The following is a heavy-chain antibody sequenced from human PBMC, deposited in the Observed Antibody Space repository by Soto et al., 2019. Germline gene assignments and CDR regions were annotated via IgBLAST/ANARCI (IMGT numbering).Heavy chain of an antibody. D-gene: IGHD3-10*01. Sequence: EVQLVESGGGLIQPGGSLRLSCAVSGFTVSNNYMSWVRQAPGKGLEGVSVIYSGGYTAYGDSVKGRFTITRDNSKNNLELEKKGLGADGTGLYSGADGRGGGGYWGQGTLVTVSS. J-gene: IGHJ4*02. V-gene: IGHV3-53*01. CDR1: GFTVSNNY. CDR2: IYSGGYT. CDR3: ADGRGGGGY.